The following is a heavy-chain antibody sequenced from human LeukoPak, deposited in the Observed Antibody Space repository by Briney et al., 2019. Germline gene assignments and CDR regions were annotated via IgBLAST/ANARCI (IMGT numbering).Heavy chain of an antibody. Sequence: GGSLRLSCAASGFTFTSYSMNWVRQAPGKGLEWVSSISSSSSYIYYADSVKGRFTISRDNAKNSLYLQMNSLRAEDTAVYYCARPEVYGDYGVNDAFDIWGQATMVTVSS. CDR3: ARPEVYGDYGVNDAFDI. CDR2: ISSSSSYI. D-gene: IGHD4-17*01. CDR1: GFTFTSYS. J-gene: IGHJ3*02. V-gene: IGHV3-21*01.